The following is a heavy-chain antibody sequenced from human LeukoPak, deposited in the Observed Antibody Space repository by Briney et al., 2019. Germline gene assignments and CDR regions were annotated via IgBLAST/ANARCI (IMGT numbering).Heavy chain of an antibody. D-gene: IGHD6-19*01. CDR3: ARVGIRGSGWQISRPNYYYYYMDV. V-gene: IGHV1-18*01. Sequence: ASVKVSCKASGYTFTSYGISWVRQAPGQGLEWMGWISAYNGNTNYAQKLQGRVTITTDTSTSTAYMELRSLRSDDTAVYYCARVGIRGSGWQISRPNYYYYYMDVWGKGTTVTVSS. CDR1: GYTFTSYG. CDR2: ISAYNGNT. J-gene: IGHJ6*03.